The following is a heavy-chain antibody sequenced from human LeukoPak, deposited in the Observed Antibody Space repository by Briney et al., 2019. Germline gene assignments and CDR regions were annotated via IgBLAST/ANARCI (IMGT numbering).Heavy chain of an antibody. D-gene: IGHD3-22*01. CDR2: MYYSGST. CDR1: GGSISSGGYY. CDR3: ARERSYYDSSGYSFFDY. Sequence: PSETLSLTCTVSGGSISSGGYYWSWIRQHPGKGLEWIGYMYYSGSTYYNPSLKSRVTISVDTSKNQFSLKLRSVTAADTAVYYCARERSYYDSSGYSFFDYWGQGTLVTVSS. V-gene: IGHV4-31*03. J-gene: IGHJ4*02.